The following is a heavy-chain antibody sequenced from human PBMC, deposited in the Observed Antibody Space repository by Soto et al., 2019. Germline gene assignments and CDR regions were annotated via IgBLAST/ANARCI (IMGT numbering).Heavy chain of an antibody. V-gene: IGHV1-3*05. Sequence: QVQLVQSGAEEKKPGASVKVSCKASGYTFTSYAIHWVRQAPGQRLEWMGWSNAGNGNTKYSQKCQGRVTITRDTSASTAYMELSSLKSEDTAVYYCARGDWWLFDYWGQGTLVTVSS. D-gene: IGHD2-8*02. CDR1: GYTFTSYA. CDR2: SNAGNGNT. CDR3: ARGDWWLFDY. J-gene: IGHJ4*02.